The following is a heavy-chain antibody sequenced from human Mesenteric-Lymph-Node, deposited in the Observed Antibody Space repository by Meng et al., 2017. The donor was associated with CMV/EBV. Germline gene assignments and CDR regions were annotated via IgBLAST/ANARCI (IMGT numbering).Heavy chain of an antibody. V-gene: IGHV3-9*01. D-gene: IGHD2-2*01. CDR3: ARVRPYCSTTRCSLDY. Sequence: GGSLRLSCAASGFTFDDYAMHWVRQAPGKGLEWVSGISWNSGSIGYADSVKGRFTISRDNAKNSLYLQMNSLRAEDTAVYYCARVRPYCSTTRCSLDYWGQGTLVTVSS. CDR2: ISWNSGSI. J-gene: IGHJ4*02. CDR1: GFTFDDYA.